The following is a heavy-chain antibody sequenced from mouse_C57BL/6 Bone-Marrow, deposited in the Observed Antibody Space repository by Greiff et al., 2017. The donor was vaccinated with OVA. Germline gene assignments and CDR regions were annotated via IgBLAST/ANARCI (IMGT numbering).Heavy chain of an antibody. CDR3: ASPMVTMAMDY. Sequence: EVNVVESGGGLVQPGESLKLSCESNEYEFPSHDMSWVRKTPGKRLELVAAINSDGGSTYYPDTMERRFIISRDNTKKTLYLQMRSLRSEDTALYYCASPMVTMAMDYWGQGTSVTVSS. D-gene: IGHD2-1*01. CDR1: EYEFPSHD. J-gene: IGHJ4*01. V-gene: IGHV5-2*01. CDR2: INSDGGST.